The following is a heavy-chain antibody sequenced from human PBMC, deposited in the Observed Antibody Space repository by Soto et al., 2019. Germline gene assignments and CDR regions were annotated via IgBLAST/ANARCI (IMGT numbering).Heavy chain of an antibody. CDR2: IIPIFDTA. V-gene: IGHV1-69*06. D-gene: IGHD2-2*01. CDR3: ARHDCISTSCYYYYYYSMDV. J-gene: IGHJ6*02. Sequence: ASVKVSCKASGYTFTSYAISWVRQAPGQGLEWMGGIIPIFDTANYAQKFQGRVTITADKSTSTAYMELSSLRSEDTAVYYCARHDCISTSCYYYYYYSMDVWGQGTTVTVSS. CDR1: GYTFTSYA.